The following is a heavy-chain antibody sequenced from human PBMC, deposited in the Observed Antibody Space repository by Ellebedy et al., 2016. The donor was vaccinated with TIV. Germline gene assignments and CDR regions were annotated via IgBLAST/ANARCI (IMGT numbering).Heavy chain of an antibody. V-gene: IGHV3-7*01. CDR1: GFTFNHFL. J-gene: IGHJ4*01. CDR2: INQDGSQK. CDR3: ARWFSWGTTSAFES. Sequence: GESLKISXAASGFTFNHFLMSWVRQAPGKGLEWVASINQDGSQKFYADSVKGRFTISRDNAESSVFLQTSSLRYDDTAIYYCARWFSWGTTSAFESWGQGHLVTVSS. D-gene: IGHD3-16*01.